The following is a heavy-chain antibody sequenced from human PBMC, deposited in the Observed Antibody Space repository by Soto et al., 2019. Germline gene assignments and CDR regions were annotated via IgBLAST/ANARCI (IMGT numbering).Heavy chain of an antibody. Sequence: ASVKVSCKASGYTFTSYDINWVRQATGQGLEWLGWMNPNSGNTGYAQKFQGRVTMTRNTSISTAYMELSSLRSDDTAVYYCARAWGYSYGFDPWGQGTLVTVSS. CDR1: GYTFTSYD. CDR2: MNPNSGNT. D-gene: IGHD5-18*01. CDR3: ARAWGYSYGFDP. V-gene: IGHV1-8*01. J-gene: IGHJ5*02.